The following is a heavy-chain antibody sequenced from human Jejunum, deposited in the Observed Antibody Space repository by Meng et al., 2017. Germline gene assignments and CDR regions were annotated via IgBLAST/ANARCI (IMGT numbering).Heavy chain of an antibody. CDR2: INEDGGDK. V-gene: IGHV3-7*01. D-gene: IGHD2-21*01. J-gene: IGHJ4*02. CDR3: ARSRAIAD. Sequence: GESLKISCAASGFTISNLYMTWVRQAPGKGLEWVANINEDGGDKFYVDSVKGRFTISRDNAENSLFLQMNSLRVEDTAVYYCARSRAIADWGPGTLVTVSS. CDR1: GFTISNLY.